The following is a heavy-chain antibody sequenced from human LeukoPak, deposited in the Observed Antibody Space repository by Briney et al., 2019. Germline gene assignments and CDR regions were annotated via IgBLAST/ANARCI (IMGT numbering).Heavy chain of an antibody. D-gene: IGHD2-2*01. CDR3: ARGTLDYGDY. CDR2: ISSSSSTI. J-gene: IGHJ4*02. V-gene: IGHV3-48*04. Sequence: GGSLRLSCAASGFTFSSYSMNCVREAPGKGLEWVSYISSSSSTIYYTDSVKGRFTISRDNAKNSLYLQIHSLRAEDTAVYYCARGTLDYGDYWGQGTLVTVSS. CDR1: GFTFSSYS.